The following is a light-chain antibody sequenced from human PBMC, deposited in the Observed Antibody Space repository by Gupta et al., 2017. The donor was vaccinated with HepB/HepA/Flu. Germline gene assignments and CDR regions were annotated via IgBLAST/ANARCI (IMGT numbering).Light chain of an antibody. Sequence: SYELTQPPSVSVSLGQMARITCSGEALPKKYAYWYQQKPGQFPVLVIYKDSERTSGIPERFSGSSSGTRVTLTISGGQEEDEADYYCLSADSSGTYEVFGGGTKRTVL. CDR1: ALPKKY. V-gene: IGLV3-16*01. J-gene: IGLJ2*01. CDR3: LSADSSGTYEV. CDR2: KDS.